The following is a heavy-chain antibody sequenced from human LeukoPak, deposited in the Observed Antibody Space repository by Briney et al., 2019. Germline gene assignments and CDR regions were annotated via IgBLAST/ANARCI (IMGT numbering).Heavy chain of an antibody. CDR3: ARKSTVDY. V-gene: IGHV1-2*02. CDR1: GYTFTGNY. CDR2: INPNSGGT. Sequence: GASVKVSCKASGYTFTGNYIHWVRQAPGQGLEWIGWINPNSGGTNFAQTFRGRVTMTRDTSISTAYMELSRLRSDDTAVYYCARKSTVDYWGQGTLVTASS. J-gene: IGHJ4*02.